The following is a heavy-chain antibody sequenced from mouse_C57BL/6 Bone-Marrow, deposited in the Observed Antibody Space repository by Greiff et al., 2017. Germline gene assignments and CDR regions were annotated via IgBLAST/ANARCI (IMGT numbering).Heavy chain of an antibody. Sequence: LQDYGPELVKPGPSFKMSCNPAGSPFTDYYIPWVKQSHGKSLEWIGYIYPNNGGNGYNQKFKGKATLTVDKSSSTAYMELRSLTSEDSAVYYCARCLLTGTWFAYWGQGTLVTVSA. D-gene: IGHD4-1*01. CDR2: IYPNNGGN. V-gene: IGHV1-34*01. J-gene: IGHJ3*01. CDR3: ARCLLTGTWFAY. CDR1: GSPFTDYY.